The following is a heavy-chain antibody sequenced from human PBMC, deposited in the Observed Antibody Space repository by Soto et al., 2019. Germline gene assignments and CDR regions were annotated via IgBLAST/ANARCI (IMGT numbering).Heavy chain of an antibody. V-gene: IGHV3-33*01. CDR3: AREGKDIVATIRPYYFDY. Sequence: QVQLVESGGGVVQPGRSLRLSCAASGFTFSSYGMHWVHQAPGKGLEWVAVIWYDGSNKYYADSVKGRFTISRDNSKNTLYLQMNSLRAEDTAVYYCAREGKDIVATIRPYYFDYWGQGTLVTVSS. D-gene: IGHD5-12*01. CDR2: IWYDGSNK. CDR1: GFTFSSYG. J-gene: IGHJ4*02.